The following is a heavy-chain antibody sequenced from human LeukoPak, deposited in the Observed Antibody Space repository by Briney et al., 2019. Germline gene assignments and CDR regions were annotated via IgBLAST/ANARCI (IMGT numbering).Heavy chain of an antibody. Sequence: PGGSLRLSCAASGFTFSSYAMSWVRQAPGKGLEWVSAISGSGGSTFYADSVKGRFTISRDNSKNTLYLQMNSLRAEDTAVYYCASSGYCVGGSCSLRYWYFDLWGRGTLVTVSS. CDR1: GFTFSSYA. CDR3: ASSGYCVGGSCSLRYWYFDL. J-gene: IGHJ2*01. D-gene: IGHD2-15*01. CDR2: ISGSGGST. V-gene: IGHV3-23*01.